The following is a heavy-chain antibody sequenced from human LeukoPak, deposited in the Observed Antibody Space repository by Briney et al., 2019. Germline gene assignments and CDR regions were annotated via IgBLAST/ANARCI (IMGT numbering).Heavy chain of an antibody. CDR1: GYTFTGYY. V-gene: IGHV1-2*02. CDR2: INPNSGGT. D-gene: IGHD2-15*01. CDR3: ARDGSDVMDY. J-gene: IGHJ4*02. Sequence: ASVKVSCKASGYTFTGYYMHWVRQAPGQGLEWMGWINPNSGGTNYAQKLQGRVTMTRETSTSTVYMELRSLSSDDTAIYYCARDGSDVMDYWGQGTLVTVSS.